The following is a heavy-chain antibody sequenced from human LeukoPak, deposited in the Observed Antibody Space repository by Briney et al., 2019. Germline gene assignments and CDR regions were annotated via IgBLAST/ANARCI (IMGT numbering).Heavy chain of an antibody. Sequence: PGGSLRLSCAASGFAFSSYWMHWVRQAPGKGLVWVSRIHSDGNSTTYADSVKGRFTISRDNAKSTLYLQMNSLRAEDTAVYYCARDPGSGYEEHFDYWGQGTLVTVSS. D-gene: IGHD5-12*01. CDR2: IHSDGNST. V-gene: IGHV3-74*01. J-gene: IGHJ4*02. CDR3: ARDPGSGYEEHFDY. CDR1: GFAFSSYW.